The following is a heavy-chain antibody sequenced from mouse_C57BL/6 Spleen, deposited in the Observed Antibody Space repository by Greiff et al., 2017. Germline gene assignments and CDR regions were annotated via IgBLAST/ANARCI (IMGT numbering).Heavy chain of an antibody. CDR3: ARSLHYYGSSYGFAY. V-gene: IGHV1-55*01. CDR2: IYPGSGST. Sequence: QVQLQQSGAELVKPGASVKMSCKASGYTFTSYWITWVKQRPGQGLEWIGDIYPGSGSTNYNEKFKSKATLTVDTSSSTAYMQLSSLTSEDSAVYYCARSLHYYGSSYGFAYRGQGTLVTVSA. CDR1: GYTFTSYW. D-gene: IGHD1-1*01. J-gene: IGHJ3*01.